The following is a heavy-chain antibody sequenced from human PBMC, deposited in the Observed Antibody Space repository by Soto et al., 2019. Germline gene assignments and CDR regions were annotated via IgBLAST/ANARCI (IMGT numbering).Heavy chain of an antibody. CDR2: IWYDGSNK. J-gene: IGHJ4*02. D-gene: IGHD2-2*01. V-gene: IGHV3-33*03. CDR1: GFTFSSYG. CDR3: ASLNWEVPATGP. Sequence: PGGSLRLSCAASGFTFSSYGMHWVRQAPGKGLEWVAVIWYDGSNKYYADSVKGRFTISRDNAKNSLYLQMNSLRAEDTAVYYCASLNWEVPATGPWGRGTLVTVSS.